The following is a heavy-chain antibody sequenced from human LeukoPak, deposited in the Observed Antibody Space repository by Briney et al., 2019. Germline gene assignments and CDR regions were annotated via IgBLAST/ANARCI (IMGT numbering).Heavy chain of an antibody. Sequence: ASVKVSCKASGYAFTRFGISWVRQAPGQGLEWMGWINAYNTNTKSAQRLQGRVTITTDTSASTAYMELGSLRSDDTAVYYCATSDGTVTTFQYWGQGTLVTVSS. V-gene: IGHV1-18*01. CDR3: ATSDGTVTTFQY. CDR2: INAYNTNT. CDR1: GYAFTRFG. D-gene: IGHD4-11*01. J-gene: IGHJ4*02.